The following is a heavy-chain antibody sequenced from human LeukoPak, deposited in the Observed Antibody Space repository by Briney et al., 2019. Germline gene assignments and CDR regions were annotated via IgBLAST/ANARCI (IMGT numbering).Heavy chain of an antibody. J-gene: IGHJ4*02. CDR2: IKQDGSET. V-gene: IGHV3-7*01. D-gene: IGHD3-3*01. CDR3: ARRHQDDFWCGYLDY. CDR1: GFTFSVYW. Sequence: GGSLRLSCAASGFTFSVYWINWVRQAPGKGLEWVANIKQDGSETYYVDSVKGRFTISRDNAKNSLYLQMNSLRGEDTAVYYCARRHQDDFWCGYLDYWGQGTLVTVSS.